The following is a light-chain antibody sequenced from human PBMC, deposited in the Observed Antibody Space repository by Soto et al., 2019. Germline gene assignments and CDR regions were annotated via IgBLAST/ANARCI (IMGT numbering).Light chain of an antibody. Sequence: EIVLTQSPGALSLSPGKVATLSCRTSQSLTSNFVAWYQHKPGQAPRLLIYSIYKRATGIPDRFSGSGSGTEFTLTINRLQPEDFAVYYCQQYGSPPFTFGQGTRLEIK. CDR1: QSLTSNF. CDR3: QQYGSPPFT. V-gene: IGKV3-20*01. J-gene: IGKJ2*01. CDR2: SIY.